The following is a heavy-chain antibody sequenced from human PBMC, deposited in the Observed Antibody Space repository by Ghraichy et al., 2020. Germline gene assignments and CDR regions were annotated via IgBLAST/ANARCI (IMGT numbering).Heavy chain of an antibody. CDR1: GFTFSSYA. CDR3: AKAPVVPAVPDY. D-gene: IGHD2-2*01. J-gene: IGHJ4*02. CDR2: ISGSGGST. Sequence: LSLTCAASGFTFSSYAMSWVRQAPGKGLEWVSAISGSGGSTYYADSVKGRFTISRDNSKNTLYLQMNSLRAEDTAVYYCAKAPVVPAVPDYWGQGTLVTVSS. V-gene: IGHV3-23*01.